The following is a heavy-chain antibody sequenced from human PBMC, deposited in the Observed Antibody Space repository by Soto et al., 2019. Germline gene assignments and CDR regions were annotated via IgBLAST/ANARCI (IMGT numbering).Heavy chain of an antibody. CDR1: GFTFGTTD. CDR3: VKNSGWFNT. V-gene: IGHV3-23*01. D-gene: IGHD3-10*01. CDR2: IDGSGGIT. Sequence: LRLSCAASGFTFGTTDISWVRQAPGEGLEWVSTIDGSGGITYYADSVKGRFTISRDNSRNTVYLQMNSLRGDDTALYYCVKNSGWFNTWGQGALVTVSS. J-gene: IGHJ5*02.